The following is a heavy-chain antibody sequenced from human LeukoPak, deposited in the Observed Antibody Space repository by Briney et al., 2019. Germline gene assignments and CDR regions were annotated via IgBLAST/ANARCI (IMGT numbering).Heavy chain of an antibody. V-gene: IGHV4-59*12. CDR3: ARDYGDYEHYLDY. CDR2: IYYSGST. J-gene: IGHJ4*02. CDR1: GGSISSCY. D-gene: IGHD4-17*01. Sequence: KPSETLSLTCTVSGGSISSCYWSWIRQPPGKGLEWIGYIYYSGSTNYNPSLKSRVTISVDTSKNQFSLKLSSVTAADTAVYYCARDYGDYEHYLDYWGQGTLVTVSS.